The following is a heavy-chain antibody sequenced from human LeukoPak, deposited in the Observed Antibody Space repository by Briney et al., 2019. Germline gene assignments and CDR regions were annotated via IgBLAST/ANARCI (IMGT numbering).Heavy chain of an antibody. CDR1: GFTFSSYE. J-gene: IGHJ6*03. CDR2: ISSSGSTI. V-gene: IGHV3-48*03. CDR3: ARYYGSGSYTDYYYMDV. D-gene: IGHD3-10*01. Sequence: GGSLRLSCAASGFTFSSYEMNWVRQAPGKGLEWVSYISSSGSTIYYADSVKGRFTISRDNSKNTLYLQMGSLRAEDMAVYYCARYYGSGSYTDYYYMDVWGKGTTVTVSS.